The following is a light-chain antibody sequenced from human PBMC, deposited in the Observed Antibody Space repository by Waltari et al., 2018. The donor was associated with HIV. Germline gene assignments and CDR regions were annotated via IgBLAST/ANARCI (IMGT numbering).Light chain of an antibody. CDR1: SNNVGAYDF. J-gene: IGLJ2*01. CDR3: TSDGDNFGVL. Sequence: QSALTQPPSASGSPGQSVTISCTGTSNNVGAYDFVPLYQQAPGRAPKLLIYEVANCPAGVADRFSGSKSVNTASWSVAGRQAEDEGHYSCTSDGDNFGVLFGGGTTLAVL. V-gene: IGLV2-8*01. CDR2: EVA.